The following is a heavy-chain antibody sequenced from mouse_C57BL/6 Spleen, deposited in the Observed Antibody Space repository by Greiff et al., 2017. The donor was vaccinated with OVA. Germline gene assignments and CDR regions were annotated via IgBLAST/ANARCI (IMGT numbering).Heavy chain of an antibody. CDR3: TRDPSDSSGPSFAY. CDR2: ISSGGDYI. CDR1: GFTFSSYA. Sequence: EVMLVESGEGLVKPGGSLKLSCAASGFTFSSYAMSWVRQTPEKRLEWVAYISSGGDYIYYADTVKGRFTISRDNARNTLYLQTSSLKSEDTAMYYCTRDPSDSSGPSFAYWGQGTLVTVSA. V-gene: IGHV5-9-1*02. D-gene: IGHD3-2*02. J-gene: IGHJ3*01.